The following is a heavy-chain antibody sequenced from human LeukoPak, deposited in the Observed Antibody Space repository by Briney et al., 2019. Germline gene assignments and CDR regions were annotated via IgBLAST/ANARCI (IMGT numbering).Heavy chain of an antibody. CDR2: INHSGST. D-gene: IGHD3-16*02. J-gene: IGHJ6*03. CDR1: GGSFSGYY. V-gene: IGHV4-34*01. CDR3: ARRNYVWGSYRPPYMDV. Sequence: SETLSLTCAVYGGSFSGYYWSWIRQPPGQGLEWIGEINHSGSTNYNPSLKSRVTISVDTSKNQFSLKLSSVTAADTAVYYCARRNYVWGSYRPPYMDVWGKGTTVTVSS.